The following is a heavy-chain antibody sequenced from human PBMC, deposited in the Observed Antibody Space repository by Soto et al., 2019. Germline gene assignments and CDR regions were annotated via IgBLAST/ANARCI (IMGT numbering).Heavy chain of an antibody. J-gene: IGHJ4*02. CDR2: INHSGST. Sequence: SETLSLTCAVYGGSFSGYYWSWIRQPPGKGLEWIGEINHSGSTNYNPSLKSRVTISVDTSKNQFSLKLSSVTAADTAVYSWASSNSGSYLGGQGTLVPVS. D-gene: IGHD1-26*01. V-gene: IGHV4-34*01. CDR3: ASSNSGSYL. CDR1: GGSFSGYY.